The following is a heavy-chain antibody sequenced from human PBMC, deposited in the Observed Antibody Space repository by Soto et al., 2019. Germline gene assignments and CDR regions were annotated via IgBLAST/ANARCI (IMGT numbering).Heavy chain of an antibody. Sequence: QVQLVESGGGVVQPGRSLRLSCAASGFTFSSYGMHWVRQAPGKGLEWVAVIWYDGSNKYYADSVKGRFTISRDNSKNTLYLQMNSLRAEDTAVYYCARESRSSRWYALPDYWGQGTLVTVSS. CDR2: IWYDGSNK. V-gene: IGHV3-33*01. CDR3: ARESRSSRWYALPDY. J-gene: IGHJ4*02. D-gene: IGHD6-13*01. CDR1: GFTFSSYG.